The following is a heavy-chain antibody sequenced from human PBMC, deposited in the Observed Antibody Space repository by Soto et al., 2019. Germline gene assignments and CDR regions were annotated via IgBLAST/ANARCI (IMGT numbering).Heavy chain of an antibody. CDR3: ARDPQSGYSGSYFPFGY. CDR2: ISYDGSNK. J-gene: IGHJ4*02. Sequence: QVQLVESGGGVVQPGRSLRLSCAASGFTFSSYAMHCVRQAPGKGLEWVAVISYDGSNKYYADSVKGRFTISRDNSKTTLYLQRNSLRAEETAVYYCARDPQSGYSGSYFPFGYWGQGTLVTVSS. D-gene: IGHD1-26*01. CDR1: GFTFSSYA. V-gene: IGHV3-30-3*01.